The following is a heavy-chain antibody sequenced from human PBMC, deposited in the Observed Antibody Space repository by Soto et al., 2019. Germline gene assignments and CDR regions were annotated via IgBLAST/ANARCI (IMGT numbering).Heavy chain of an antibody. CDR1: GFTFSSYG. D-gene: IGHD1-26*01. CDR2: ISYDGSNK. Sequence: LRLSCAASGFTFSSYGVHWVRQAPGKGLEWVAVISYDGSNKYYADSVKGRFTISRDNSKNTLYLQMNSLRAEDTAVYYCAKGGWELIFFPQYYGMDVWGQGTKVTVYS. CDR3: AKGGWELIFFPQYYGMDV. V-gene: IGHV3-30*18. J-gene: IGHJ6*02.